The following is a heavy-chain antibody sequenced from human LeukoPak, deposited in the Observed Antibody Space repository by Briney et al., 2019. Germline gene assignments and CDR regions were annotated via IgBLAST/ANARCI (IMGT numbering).Heavy chain of an antibody. J-gene: IGHJ6*02. V-gene: IGHV3-23*01. CDR3: AKGMGATIVYYYYAMDV. CDR2: ISGNGERT. CDR1: GFTFSSYA. Sequence: GGSLRLSCAASGFTFSSYAMSWVRQAPGKGLEWVSAISGNGERTYYADSEKGRLTISRDNSKNTLYLQMNSLRADDTAVYYCAKGMGATIVYYYYAMDVWGQGTLVTASS. D-gene: IGHD1-26*01.